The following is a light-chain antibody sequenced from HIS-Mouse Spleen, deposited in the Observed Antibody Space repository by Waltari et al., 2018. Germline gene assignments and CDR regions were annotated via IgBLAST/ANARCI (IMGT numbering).Light chain of an antibody. V-gene: IGLV2-8*01. CDR1: TCDAGRYHY. Sequence: QSALTQPPSASGSPGQSVTLSCTGTTCDAGRYHYVPLYQQHPGKAPKLMIYEVSKPPSGVPDRFSGSKSGNTASLTVSGLQAEDEADYYCSSYAGSNNLNVFGTGTKVTVL. J-gene: IGLJ1*01. CDR2: EVS. CDR3: SSYAGSNNLNV.